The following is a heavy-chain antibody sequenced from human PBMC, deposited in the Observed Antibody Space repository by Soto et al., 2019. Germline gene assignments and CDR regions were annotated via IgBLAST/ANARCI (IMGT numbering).Heavy chain of an antibody. Sequence: SETLSLTCTVSGGSISSYYWSWIRQPPGKGLEWIGYIYYSGSTNYNPSLKSRVTISVDTSKNQFSLKLSSVTAADTAVYYCARAPRGNYGYPSYFDYWGQEPWSPSPQ. J-gene: IGHJ4*01. CDR2: IYYSGST. D-gene: IGHD3-10*01. CDR3: ARAPRGNYGYPSYFDY. V-gene: IGHV4-59*01. CDR1: GGSISSYY.